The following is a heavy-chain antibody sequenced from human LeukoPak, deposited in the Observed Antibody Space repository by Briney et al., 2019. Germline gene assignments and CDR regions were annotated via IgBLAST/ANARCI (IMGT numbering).Heavy chain of an antibody. Sequence: GASVKVSCKVSGYTLTELSMHWVRQAPGKGLEWMGGFDPEDGETIYAQKFQGRVTMTEDTSTDTAYMELSSLRSEDTAVYYCATDPALRYFDWLLFAFDIWGQGTMVTVSS. D-gene: IGHD3-9*01. CDR3: ATDPALRYFDWLLFAFDI. J-gene: IGHJ3*02. CDR1: GYTLTELS. CDR2: FDPEDGET. V-gene: IGHV1-24*01.